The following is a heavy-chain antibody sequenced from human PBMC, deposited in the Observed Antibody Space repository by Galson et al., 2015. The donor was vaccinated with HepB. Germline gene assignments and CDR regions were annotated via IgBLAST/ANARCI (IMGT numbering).Heavy chain of an antibody. D-gene: IGHD2-15*01. CDR1: GYTLTELS. CDR3: ATADCSGGSCYSGSWFDP. CDR2: FDPEDGET. Sequence: SVKVSCKVSGYTLTELSMHWVRQAPGKGLEWMGGFDPEDGETIYAQKFQGRVTMTEDTSTDTAYMELSSLRSEDTAVYYCATADCSGGSCYSGSWFDPWGQGTLVTVSS. V-gene: IGHV1-24*01. J-gene: IGHJ5*02.